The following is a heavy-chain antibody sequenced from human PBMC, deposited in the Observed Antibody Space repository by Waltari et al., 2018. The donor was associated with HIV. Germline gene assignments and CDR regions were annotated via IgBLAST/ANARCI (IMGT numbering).Heavy chain of an antibody. J-gene: IGHJ4*02. V-gene: IGHV1-46*01. CDR2: INPSGGST. CDR1: GYTFSSHY. CDR3: ARASISPRWFGSPGDY. D-gene: IGHD3-10*01. Sequence: QVQVVQSGAEVKKPGASVKVSCKASGYTFSSHYMHWVRQAPGQGLEWMGIINPSGGSTSYAQKFQGRFTMTRDTSTSTVYMELSSLRSEDTAVYYCARASISPRWFGSPGDYWGQGTLVTVSS.